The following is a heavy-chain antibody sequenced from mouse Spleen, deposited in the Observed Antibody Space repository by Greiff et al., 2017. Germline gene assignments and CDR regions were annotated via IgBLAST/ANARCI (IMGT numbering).Heavy chain of an antibody. Sequence: VQLQQSGAELVRPGASVTLSCKASGYTFTDYEMHWVKQTPVHGLEWIGAIDPETGGTAYNQKFKGKAILTADKSSSTAYMELRSLTSEDSAVYYCARGGVTPGAYWGQGTLVTVSA. V-gene: IGHV1-15*01. CDR2: IDPETGGT. J-gene: IGHJ3*01. CDR1: GYTFTDYE. CDR3: ARGGVTPGAY. D-gene: IGHD2-12*01.